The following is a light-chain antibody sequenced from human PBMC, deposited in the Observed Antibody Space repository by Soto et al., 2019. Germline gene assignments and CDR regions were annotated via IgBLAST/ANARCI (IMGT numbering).Light chain of an antibody. V-gene: IGKV3-20*01. CDR3: QQYGDSPYT. CDR2: DAA. J-gene: IGKJ2*01. Sequence: EIVLTQSPATLSLSPGTGATLSCRASQIVTSSLAWYQQRPGQAPRLLMYDAASRPGGIPDRFSGSGFGTEFTLTISRLEPEDFAVYYCQQYGDSPYTFGQGTKVDIK. CDR1: QIVTSS.